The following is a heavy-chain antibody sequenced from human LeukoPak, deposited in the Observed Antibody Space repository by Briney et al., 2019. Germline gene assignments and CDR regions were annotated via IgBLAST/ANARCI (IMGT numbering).Heavy chain of an antibody. CDR2: ISNSGRST. V-gene: IGHV3-23*01. Sequence: GGSLRLSCAASGFTFRNYWMTWVRQAPGKGLEWVSAISNSGRSTYYADSVKGRFTISRDSFKNMLSLQMNSLRAEDTAIYYCARDLPPCYYDSSGYFFDYWGQGTLVTVSS. CDR1: GFTFRNYW. D-gene: IGHD3-22*01. J-gene: IGHJ4*02. CDR3: ARDLPPCYYDSSGYFFDY.